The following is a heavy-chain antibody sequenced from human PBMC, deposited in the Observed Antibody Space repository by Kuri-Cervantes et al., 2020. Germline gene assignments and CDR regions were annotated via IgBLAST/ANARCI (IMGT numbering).Heavy chain of an antibody. J-gene: IGHJ5*02. Sequence: AAVKVSCKASGYTFTSYDINWVRQATGQGLEWMGWMNPNSGNTGYAQKLQGRVTMTRNTSISTAYMELSSLRAEDTAVYYCARGRYHFASGSYNYFGPWGQGILVTVSS. CDR3: ARGRYHFASGSYNYFGP. CDR2: MNPNSGNT. V-gene: IGHV1-8*01. D-gene: IGHD3-10*01. CDR1: GYTFTSYD.